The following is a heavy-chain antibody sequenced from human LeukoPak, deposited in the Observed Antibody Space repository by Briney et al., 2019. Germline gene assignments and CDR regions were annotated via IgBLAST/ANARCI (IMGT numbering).Heavy chain of an antibody. CDR2: ISAYNGNT. J-gene: IGHJ6*02. V-gene: IGHV1-18*01. Sequence: ASVKVSCKASGYTFTSYGISWVRQAPGQGLEWMGWISAYNGNTNYAQKLQGRVTMTTDTSTSTAYMELRSLRSDDTAGYYCAGSSGGVYSITVYYGMDVWGQGTTVTVSS. CDR3: AGSSGGVYSITVYYGMDV. D-gene: IGHD2-8*01. CDR1: GYTFTSYG.